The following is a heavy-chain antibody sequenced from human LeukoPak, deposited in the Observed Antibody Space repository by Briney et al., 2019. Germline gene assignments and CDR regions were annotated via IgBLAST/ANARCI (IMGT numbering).Heavy chain of an antibody. CDR2: IYTSGST. D-gene: IGHD6-6*01. J-gene: IGHJ6*03. CDR3: AREKSIAARMDYYYYMDV. CDR1: GGSISSYY. Sequence: SETLSLTCTVSGGSISSYYWSWIRQPAGKGLEWIGRIYTSGSTNYNPSLKSRVTMSVDTSKNQFSVKLSSVTAADTAVYYCAREKSIAARMDYYYYMDVWGKGTTVTVSS. V-gene: IGHV4-4*07.